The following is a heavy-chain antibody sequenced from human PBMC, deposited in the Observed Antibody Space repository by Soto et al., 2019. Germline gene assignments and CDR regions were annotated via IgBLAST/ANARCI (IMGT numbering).Heavy chain of an antibody. J-gene: IGHJ4*02. CDR3: ARAVAVPADFDY. Sequence: QVQLVQSGAEEKKPGASVKVSCKASGYTSTGYAVHWVRQAPGQRLEWMGWINAGNGNTKYSQKFQGRVTITRDTSASTAYMELSSLRSEDTAVYYCARAVAVPADFDYWGQGTLVTVSS. CDR2: INAGNGNT. CDR1: GYTSTGYA. D-gene: IGHD6-19*01. V-gene: IGHV1-3*05.